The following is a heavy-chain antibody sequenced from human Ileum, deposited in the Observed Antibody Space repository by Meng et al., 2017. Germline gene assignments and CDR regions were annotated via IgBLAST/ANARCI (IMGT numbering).Heavy chain of an antibody. Sequence: QVQLQESGPGLVKVSQTLSLTCTVSGGSIGSADYYWTWIRQHPAKGLEWIGYIHYTGSTSYNPSLESRTSTSIDTSNNQFSLKVTSVTAADTAVYYCARGVSAAGLFDNWGPGTLVTVSS. CDR3: ARGVSAAGLFDN. CDR2: IHYTGST. D-gene: IGHD2-2*01. J-gene: IGHJ4*02. CDR1: GGSIGSADYY. V-gene: IGHV4-31*03.